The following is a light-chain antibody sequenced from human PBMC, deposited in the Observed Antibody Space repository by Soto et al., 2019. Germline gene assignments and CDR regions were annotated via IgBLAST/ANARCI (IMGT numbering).Light chain of an antibody. Sequence: QSVLTQPPSVCAAPGQKFTISCSGSISNIGGNSVSWYQQLPGTAPKLLIYDDNKRPSGVPDRFSGSKYGNTASLTVSGLQAEDEADYYCSSYAGRTLYVFGTGTKVTVL. V-gene: IGLV1-51*01. J-gene: IGLJ1*01. CDR3: SSYAGRTLYV. CDR1: ISNIGGNS. CDR2: DDN.